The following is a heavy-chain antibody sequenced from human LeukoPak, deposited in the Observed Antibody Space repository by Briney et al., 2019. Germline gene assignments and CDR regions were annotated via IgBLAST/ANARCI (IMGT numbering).Heavy chain of an antibody. Sequence: ASVKVSCKASGGTFSSYAISWVRQAPGQGLEWMGRIIPILGIANYAQKFQGRATITADKSTSTAYMELSSLRSEDTAVYYCARGRSGSYYKGFDYWGQGTLVTVSS. V-gene: IGHV1-69*04. CDR1: GGTFSSYA. CDR3: ARGRSGSYYKGFDY. J-gene: IGHJ4*02. CDR2: IIPILGIA. D-gene: IGHD3-10*01.